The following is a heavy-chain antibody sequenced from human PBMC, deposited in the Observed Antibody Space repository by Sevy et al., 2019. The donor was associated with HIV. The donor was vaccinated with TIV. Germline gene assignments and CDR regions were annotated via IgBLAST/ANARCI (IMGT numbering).Heavy chain of an antibody. CDR2: IYFTGNP. D-gene: IGHD1-1*01. J-gene: IGHJ4*02. CDR3: ARDSTTRPGVLDY. V-gene: IGHV4-59*01. CDR1: GGSISSYF. Sequence: SETLSLTCSVSGGSISSYFWTWVRQSPGKGLEWMGNIYFTGNPDYSPSLKGRVTLSLDTSKSQFTLTLKSVTAADTAIYFCARDSTTRPGVLDYWGQGTLVTVSS.